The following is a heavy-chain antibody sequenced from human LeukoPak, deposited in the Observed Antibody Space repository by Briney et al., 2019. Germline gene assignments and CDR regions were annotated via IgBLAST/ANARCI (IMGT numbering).Heavy chain of an antibody. CDR1: GFTFSSYS. D-gene: IGHD6-13*01. CDR2: FTSRSRSI. J-gene: IGHJ4*02. V-gene: IGHV3-21*01. CDR3: ARHPAGTLVPFDY. Sequence: GGSLRLSCAASGFTFSSYSMTWVRQAPGKGLEWVSSFTSRSRSIYYADSVKGRFTISRDNAKESLYLQMNSLRAEDTAVYYCARHPAGTLVPFDYWGQGTLVTVSS.